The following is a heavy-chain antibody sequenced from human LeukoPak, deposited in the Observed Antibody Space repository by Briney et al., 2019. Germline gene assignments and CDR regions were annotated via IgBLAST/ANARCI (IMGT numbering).Heavy chain of an antibody. CDR1: GFTFSDYY. CDR2: IRSSSSYT. J-gene: IGHJ4*02. V-gene: IGHV3-11*06. CDR3: ARGYYDNSGYYFPFDY. Sequence: TGGSLRLSCAASGFTFSDYYMSWIRQAPGKGLEWVSYIRSSSSYTNYADSVKGRFTISRDNAKNSLYLQMNSLRAEDMAVYYCARGYYDNSGYYFPFDYWGQGTLVTVSS. D-gene: IGHD3-22*01.